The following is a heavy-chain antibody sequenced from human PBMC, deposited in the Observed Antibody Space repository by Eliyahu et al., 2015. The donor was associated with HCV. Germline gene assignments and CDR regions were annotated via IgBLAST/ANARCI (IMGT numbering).Heavy chain of an antibody. J-gene: IGHJ5*02. CDR3: ASGGGGIAVTGTGGWFDP. V-gene: IGHV4-59*01. D-gene: IGHD6-19*01. CDR2: IHYSGST. Sequence: QVQLQESGPGLVKPSETLSLTCTVSGGSIXTYYWSWIRQPXGKGLGWIXYIHYSGSTNYNPSLKSRITISVDTSKNQFSLNLTSVTAADTAMYYCASGGGGIAVTGTGGWFDPWGQGTLVTVSS. CDR1: GGSIXTYY.